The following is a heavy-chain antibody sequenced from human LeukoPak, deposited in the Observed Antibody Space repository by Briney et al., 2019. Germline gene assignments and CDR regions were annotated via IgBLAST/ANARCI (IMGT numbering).Heavy chain of an antibody. CDR2: INHSGST. CDR1: GGSFSGYY. Sequence: NPSETLSLTCAVYGGSFSGYYWSWIRQPPGKGLEWIGEINHSGSTNYNPSLKSRVTMSVDTSENQFSLKLSSVTAADTAVYYCARSYSNPGGYYYYMDVWGKGTTVTVSS. J-gene: IGHJ6*03. D-gene: IGHD4-11*01. V-gene: IGHV4-34*01. CDR3: ARSYSNPGGYYYYMDV.